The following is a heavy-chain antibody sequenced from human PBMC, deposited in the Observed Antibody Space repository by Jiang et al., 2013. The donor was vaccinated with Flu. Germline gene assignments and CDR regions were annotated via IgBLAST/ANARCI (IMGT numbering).Heavy chain of an antibody. CDR3: ARVEVGVIGGDY. D-gene: IGHD2-21*01. CDR2: INPNSGGT. J-gene: IGHJ4*02. Sequence: SGAEVKKPGASVKVSCKASGYTFTGYYMHWVRQAPGQGLEWMGWINPNSGGTNYAQKFQGRVTMTRDTSISTAYMELRSLRSDDTAVYYCARVEVGVIGGDYWGQGTLVTVSS. V-gene: IGHV1-2*02. CDR1: GYTFTGYY.